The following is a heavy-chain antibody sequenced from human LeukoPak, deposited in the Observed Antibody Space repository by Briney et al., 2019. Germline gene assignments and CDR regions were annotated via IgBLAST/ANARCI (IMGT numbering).Heavy chain of an antibody. Sequence: PGGSLRLSCSASGFTFSSHWMHWVRQAPGKGLVWVSRINSDGTSTTYADSVKGRFTISRDNAKSTLFLQMNSLRVEDTAVFHCAREGTYSNGPDYWGQGTLVTVSS. J-gene: IGHJ4*02. V-gene: IGHV3-74*01. CDR3: AREGTYSNGPDY. CDR1: GFTFSSHW. CDR2: INSDGTST. D-gene: IGHD2/OR15-2a*01.